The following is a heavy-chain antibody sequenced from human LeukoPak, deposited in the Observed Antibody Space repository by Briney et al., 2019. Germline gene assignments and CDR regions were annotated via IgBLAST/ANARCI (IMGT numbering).Heavy chain of an antibody. CDR1: GYTFTGYY. J-gene: IGHJ4*02. CDR2: INPNNGGT. CDR3: ARRTYSSSSSIFDY. D-gene: IGHD6-6*01. Sequence: GASVKVSCKASGYTFTGYYMHWVRQAPGQGLEWMGWINPNNGGTNYAQKFQGRVTMTRDTSISTAYMELSRLRSDDTAVYYCARRTYSSSSSIFDYWGQGTLVTVSS. V-gene: IGHV1-2*02.